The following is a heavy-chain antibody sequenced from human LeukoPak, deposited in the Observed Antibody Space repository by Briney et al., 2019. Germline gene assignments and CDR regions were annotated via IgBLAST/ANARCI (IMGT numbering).Heavy chain of an antibody. Sequence: PSETLSLTCAVYGGSFSGYYWSWIRQPPGKGLEWIGEINHSGSTNYNPSLKSRVTISVDTSKNQFSLKLSSVTAADTAVYYCARDWGYGDAFDIWGQGTMVTVSS. J-gene: IGHJ3*02. D-gene: IGHD7-27*01. CDR1: GGSFSGYY. V-gene: IGHV4-34*01. CDR3: ARDWGYGDAFDI. CDR2: INHSGST.